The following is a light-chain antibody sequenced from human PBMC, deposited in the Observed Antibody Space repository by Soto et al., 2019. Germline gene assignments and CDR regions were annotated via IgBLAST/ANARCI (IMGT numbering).Light chain of an antibody. CDR3: QQFNSYPHLT. Sequence: AIQLTQSPSPLSVSVGDRVTSTCRASQGISSALAWYQQKPGKAPKLLIYDASSLESGVPSRFSGSGSGTDFTLTISSLQPEDFATYYCQQFNSYPHLTFGGGTKVEIK. V-gene: IGKV1-13*02. J-gene: IGKJ4*01. CDR2: DAS. CDR1: QGISSA.